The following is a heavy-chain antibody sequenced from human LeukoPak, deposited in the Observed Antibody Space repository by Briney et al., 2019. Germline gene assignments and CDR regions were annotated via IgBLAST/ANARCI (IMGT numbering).Heavy chain of an antibody. Sequence: SETLSLTCTVSGGSISSNRFYWGWIRQPPGEGLEWIGSIYYSGSTNYHPSLKSRVTISVDTSKNQFSLKLSSVTAADTAVYYCARVRHGAFDIWGQGTMVTVSS. V-gene: IGHV4-39*07. CDR1: GGSISSNRFY. CDR3: ARVRHGAFDI. CDR2: IYYSGST. J-gene: IGHJ3*02.